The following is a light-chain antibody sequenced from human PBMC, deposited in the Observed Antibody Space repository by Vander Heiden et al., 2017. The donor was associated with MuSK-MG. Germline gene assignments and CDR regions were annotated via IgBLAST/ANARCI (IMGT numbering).Light chain of an antibody. CDR2: EAS. V-gene: IGKV1-5*03. Sequence: DIQMTQSPSTLSASIGDRVTITCRASQTIGSWLAWYQQKPGKGPNLLIYEASSLQSGVPSRFSGSGSGTEFTLTITSLQPDDFASYYCQQDTSYPYTFGQGTKLEMK. J-gene: IGKJ2*01. CDR1: QTIGSW. CDR3: QQDTSYPYT.